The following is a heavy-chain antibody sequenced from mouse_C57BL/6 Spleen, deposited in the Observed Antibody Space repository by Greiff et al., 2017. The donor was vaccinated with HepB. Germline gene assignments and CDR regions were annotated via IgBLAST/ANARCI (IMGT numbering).Heavy chain of an antibody. J-gene: IGHJ3*01. CDR3: ARDDYDRGFAY. V-gene: IGHV1-80*01. CDR2: IYPGDGDS. D-gene: IGHD2-4*01. CDR1: GYAFSSYW. Sequence: VQLQQSGAELVKPGASVKISCKASGYAFSSYWMNWVKQRPGKGLEWIGQIYPGDGDSNYNGKFKGKATLTADKSSSTAYMQLSSLTSEDSAVYFCARDDYDRGFAYWGQGTLVTVSA.